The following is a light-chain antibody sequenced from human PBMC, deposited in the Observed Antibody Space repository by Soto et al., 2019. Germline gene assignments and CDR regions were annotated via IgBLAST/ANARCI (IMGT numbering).Light chain of an antibody. Sequence: TSSDVGGYNYVSWYQQHPGKAPKLMIYEVSKRPSGVPDRFSGSKSGNTASLTVSGLQAEDEADYYCSSYAGSNNPPYVFGPWTKSPS. CDR2: EVS. J-gene: IGLJ1*01. CDR1: SSDVGGYNY. V-gene: IGLV2-8*01. CDR3: SSYAGSNNPPYV.